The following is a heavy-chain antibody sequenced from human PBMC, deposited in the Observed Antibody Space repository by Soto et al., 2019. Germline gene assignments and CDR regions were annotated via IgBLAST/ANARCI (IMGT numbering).Heavy chain of an antibody. CDR3: AKNGQPPYYYYGLDV. CDR2: ISGYNGDT. D-gene: IGHD2-8*01. J-gene: IGHJ6*02. Sequence: QGHLVQSGAEVKKPGTSVKVSCKASGYTFTRYGISWVRQAPGQGLEWMGWISGYNGDTNYAQNLQGRVTMTIDTPTSTAYMELTSLTSDDTAVYYCAKNGQPPYYYYGLDVWGQGTTVTVSS. CDR1: GYTFTRYG. V-gene: IGHV1-18*01.